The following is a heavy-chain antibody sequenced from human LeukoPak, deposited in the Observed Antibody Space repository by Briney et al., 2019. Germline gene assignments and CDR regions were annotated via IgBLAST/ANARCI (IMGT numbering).Heavy chain of an antibody. Sequence: PSETLSLTCTVSGGSISSSSYYWGWIRQPPGKGLEWIGSIYYSGSTYYNPSLKSRVTISVDTSKNQFSLKLSSVTAADTAVYYCVRRSGYSYASYYFDYWGQGTLVTVSS. J-gene: IGHJ4*02. CDR1: GGSISSSSYY. CDR2: IYYSGST. CDR3: VRRSGYSYASYYFDY. V-gene: IGHV4-39*01. D-gene: IGHD5-18*01.